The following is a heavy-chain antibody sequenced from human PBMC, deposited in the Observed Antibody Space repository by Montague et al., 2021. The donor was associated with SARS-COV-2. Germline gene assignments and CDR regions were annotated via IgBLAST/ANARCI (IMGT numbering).Heavy chain of an antibody. D-gene: IGHD4-23*01. CDR3: VRDHPYGGPRGAYDI. V-gene: IGHV4-59*01. CDR1: GGSITGYY. CDR2: IYDGGAV. J-gene: IGHJ3*02. Sequence: SETLSLTSTVSGGSITGYYWSWLRRSPGKGLEWIAYIYDGGAVNYNPSLGSRVTISTDTSKNQLSLKVNSVTAADTAVYYCVRDHPYGGPRGAYDIWGQGTAVTVSS.